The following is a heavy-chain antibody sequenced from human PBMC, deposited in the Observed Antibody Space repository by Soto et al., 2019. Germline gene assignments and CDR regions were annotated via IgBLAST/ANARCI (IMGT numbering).Heavy chain of an antibody. V-gene: IGHV3-74*01. CDR2: TNQHGTII. CDR1: GFTFSSYW. D-gene: IGHD3-16*01. CDR3: TRDIGGRGAL. J-gene: IGHJ4*02. Sequence: GGSLRLSCEASGFTFSSYWFHWVRQVPGEGLVWVSRTNQHGTIIDYADFVKGRFTISRDNAKNTLYLEMYSLRVEDTAVYYCTRDIGGRGALWGPGTLVTVSS.